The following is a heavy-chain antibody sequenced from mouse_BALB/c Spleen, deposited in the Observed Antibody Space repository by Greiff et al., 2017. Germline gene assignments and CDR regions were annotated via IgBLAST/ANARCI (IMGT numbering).Heavy chain of an antibody. Sequence: EVKLMESGGGLVKPGGSLKLSCAASGFTFSSYAMSWVRQTPEKRLEWVATISSGGSYTYYPDSVKGRFTISRDNAKNTLYLQMSSLRSEDTAMYYCASLDYGYDWGQGTTLTVSS. CDR2: ISSGGSYT. J-gene: IGHJ2*01. V-gene: IGHV5-9-3*01. CDR1: GFTFSSYA. D-gene: IGHD1-2*01. CDR3: ASLDYGYD.